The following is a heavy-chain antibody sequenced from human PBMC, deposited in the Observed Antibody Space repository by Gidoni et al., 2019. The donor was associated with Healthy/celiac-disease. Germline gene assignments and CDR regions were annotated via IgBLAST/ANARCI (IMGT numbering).Heavy chain of an antibody. D-gene: IGHD3-22*01. J-gene: IGHJ4*02. CDR2: ISSSGSTI. Sequence: EVQLVESGGGLVQPGGSLRLSCSASGFTFRSYEMNWVRQAPGKGLEWVSYISSSGSTIDYADSVKGRFTSSRDNAKNSLYLQMNSLRAEDTAVYYCAGSLYDSSGYPGDWGQGTLVTVSS. CDR1: GFTFRSYE. CDR3: AGSLYDSSGYPGD. V-gene: IGHV3-48*03.